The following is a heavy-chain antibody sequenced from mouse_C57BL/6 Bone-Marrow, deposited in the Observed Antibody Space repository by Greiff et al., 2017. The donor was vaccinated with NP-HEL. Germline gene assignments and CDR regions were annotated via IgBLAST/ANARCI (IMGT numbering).Heavy chain of an antibody. J-gene: IGHJ1*03. Sequence: QVQLKESGSELRSPGSSVKLSCKDFDSEVFPIAYMSWVRQKPGHGFEWIGGILPSIGRTIYGEKFEDKATLDADTLSNTAYLELNSLTSEDSAIYYCARRGTTVDWYFDVWGTGTTVTVSS. CDR3: ARRGTTVDWYFDV. V-gene: IGHV15-2*01. CDR1: DSEVFPIAY. CDR2: ILPSIGRT. D-gene: IGHD1-1*01.